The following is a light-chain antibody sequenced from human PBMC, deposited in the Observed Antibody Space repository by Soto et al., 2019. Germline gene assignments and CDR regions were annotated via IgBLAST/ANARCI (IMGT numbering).Light chain of an antibody. CDR2: AAS. CDR1: QGVSRW. Sequence: DIQMTQSPSSVSASVGDTVTVTCRASQGVSRWLAWYQQKPGKAARLLIYAASSLQNGVPPRFSGTYSGTDFSLTISSLQPGDSATDFCRQTRDYPLAFGGGTKVDIK. V-gene: IGKV1-12*01. CDR3: RQTRDYPLA. J-gene: IGKJ4*01.